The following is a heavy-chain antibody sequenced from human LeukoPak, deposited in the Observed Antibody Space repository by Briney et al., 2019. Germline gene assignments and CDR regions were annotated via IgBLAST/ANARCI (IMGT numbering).Heavy chain of an antibody. D-gene: IGHD2/OR15-2a*01. Sequence: SGGSLRLSCAASGFTFSSYSMNWVRQAPGKGLEWVSSISSSSSYIYYADSVKGRFTIPRDNAKNSLYLQMNSLRAEDTAVYYCASEGIVAFDIWGQGTMVTVSS. CDR2: ISSSSSYI. CDR3: ASEGIVAFDI. CDR1: GFTFSSYS. V-gene: IGHV3-21*01. J-gene: IGHJ3*02.